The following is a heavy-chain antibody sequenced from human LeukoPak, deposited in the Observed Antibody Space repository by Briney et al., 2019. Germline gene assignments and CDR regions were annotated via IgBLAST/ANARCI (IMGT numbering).Heavy chain of an antibody. CDR3: ARALRTYGGLKIQLWLTY. J-gene: IGHJ4*02. Sequence: ASVKVSCKASGYTFTSYYMHWVRQAPGQGLEWMGIINPSGGSTSYAQKFQGRVTMTRDTSTSTVYMELSSPRSEDTAVYYCARALRTYGGLKIQLWLTYWGQGTLVTVSS. D-gene: IGHD5-18*01. V-gene: IGHV1-46*03. CDR1: GYTFTSYY. CDR2: INPSGGST.